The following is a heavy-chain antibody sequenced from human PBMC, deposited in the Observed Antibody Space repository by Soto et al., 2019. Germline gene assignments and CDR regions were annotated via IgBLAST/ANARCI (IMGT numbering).Heavy chain of an antibody. J-gene: IGHJ3*02. CDR3: ARPGAAGAFDI. CDR2: IYYTGST. Sequence: SETLSLTCTVSGGSISGFDWNWIRQPPGKGLEWIGNIYYTGSTNYKPSLKSRVTISVDTSKNQFSLKLNSVTAADTAVYYCARPGAAGAFDIWGQGTMVTVSS. D-gene: IGHD1-26*01. CDR1: GGSISGFD. V-gene: IGHV4-59*08.